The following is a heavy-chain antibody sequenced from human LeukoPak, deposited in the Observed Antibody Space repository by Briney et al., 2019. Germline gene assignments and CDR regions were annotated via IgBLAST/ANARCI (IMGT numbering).Heavy chain of an antibody. Sequence: GGSLRLSCAASGFTVSNAWMSWVRQAPGKGLEWAGHIKSKTDGGTTDYAAPVKGRFTISRDDSRNTLYLQMNSLKIEDTAVYYCTTVSGQTILWGQGTLATVSS. J-gene: IGHJ4*02. D-gene: IGHD3-3*01. CDR2: IKSKTDGGTT. CDR3: TTVSGQTIL. CDR1: GFTVSNAW. V-gene: IGHV3-15*01.